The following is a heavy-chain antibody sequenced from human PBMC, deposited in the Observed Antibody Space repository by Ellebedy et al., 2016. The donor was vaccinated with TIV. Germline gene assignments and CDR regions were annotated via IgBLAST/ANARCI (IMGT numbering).Heavy chain of an antibody. V-gene: IGHV3-23*01. Sequence: PGGSLRLSCAASGFTFRSSAMRWVRQAPGKGLEWVAAISGSGSRIYSADSVKGRLTISRDNSKNTLYLKMNTLRAEDTAVFYCAKDPSGPLRDSWGQGTLVTVSS. CDR2: ISGSGSRI. CDR1: GFTFRSSA. CDR3: AKDPSGPLRDS. J-gene: IGHJ4*02.